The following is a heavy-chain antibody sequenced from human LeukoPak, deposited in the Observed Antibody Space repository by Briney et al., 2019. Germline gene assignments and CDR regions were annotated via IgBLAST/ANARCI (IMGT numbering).Heavy chain of an antibody. J-gene: IGHJ5*02. Sequence: GSLRLSCAASGFTFSSYAMSWVRQAPGKGLEWIGEINHSGSTNYNPSPKSRVTISVDTSKNQFSLKLSSVTAADTAVYYCARMPARIWGSYRLGSHWFDPWGQGTLVTVSS. CDR3: ARMPARIWGSYRLGSHWFDP. CDR1: GFTFSSYA. D-gene: IGHD3-16*02. V-gene: IGHV4-34*01. CDR2: INHSGST.